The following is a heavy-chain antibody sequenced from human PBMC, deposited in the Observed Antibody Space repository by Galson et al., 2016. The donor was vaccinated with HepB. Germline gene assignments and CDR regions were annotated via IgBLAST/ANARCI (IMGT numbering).Heavy chain of an antibody. D-gene: IGHD2/OR15-2a*01. CDR2: IYYSGST. Sequence: ATLSLTCTVSGGSMTGHYWGWIRQPPGKGLEWIGYIYYSGSTNYSPSLQSRITMSVDTSKNQLSLEVRSVTAADTALYFCARSPNYFTLYGLDVWGQGTAVTVSS. CDR1: GGSMTGHY. J-gene: IGHJ6*02. V-gene: IGHV4-59*08. CDR3: ARSPNYFTLYGLDV.